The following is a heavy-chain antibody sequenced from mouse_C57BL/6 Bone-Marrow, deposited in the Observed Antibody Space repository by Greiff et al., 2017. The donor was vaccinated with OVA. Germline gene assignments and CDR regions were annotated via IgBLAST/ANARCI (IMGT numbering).Heavy chain of an antibody. CDR3: ARRDGYDYTWFAY. Sequence: EVKLMESGPELVKPGASVKMSCKASGYTFTDYNMHWVKQSHGKSLEWIGYINPNNGGTSYNQKFKGKATLTVNKSSSTAYMELRSLTSEASAVYYCARRDGYDYTWFAYWGQGTLVTVSA. J-gene: IGHJ3*01. V-gene: IGHV1-22*01. D-gene: IGHD2-4*01. CDR1: GYTFTDYN. CDR2: INPNNGGT.